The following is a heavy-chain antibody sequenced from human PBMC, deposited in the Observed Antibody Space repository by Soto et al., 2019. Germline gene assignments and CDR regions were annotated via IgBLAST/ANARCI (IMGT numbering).Heavy chain of an antibody. D-gene: IGHD2-8*01. J-gene: IGHJ4*02. V-gene: IGHV1-18*01. CDR3: ARAYTKAYY. CDR1: GYTFASYV. Sequence: ASVKVSCKTSGYTFASYVITWVRQAPGQGLEWMGWISAYNGNTNYAQNLQGRVTMTTDTSTSTAYMELRSLRSDDTAVYFCARAYTKAYYWGQGTLVTVSS. CDR2: ISAYNGNT.